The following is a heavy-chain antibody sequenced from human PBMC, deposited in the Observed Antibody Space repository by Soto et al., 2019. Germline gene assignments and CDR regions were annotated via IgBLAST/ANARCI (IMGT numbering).Heavy chain of an antibody. J-gene: IGHJ6*02. D-gene: IGHD6-19*01. CDR3: ATLDSSGWREYFYAMDA. CDR2: ITSSSTTM. V-gene: IGHV3-48*01. Sequence: EEQLVESGGGLVQAGGSLRLSCAASGFILGRNSMMWVRQAAGKGLEWVAYITSSSTTMNYADSVKGRFTISRENANNALSLQMNSLGADDSAVYYCATLDSSGWREYFYAMDAWGQGTTVIVSS. CDR1: GFILGRNS.